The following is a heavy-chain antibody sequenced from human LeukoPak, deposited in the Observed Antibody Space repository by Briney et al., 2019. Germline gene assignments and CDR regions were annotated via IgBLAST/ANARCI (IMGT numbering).Heavy chain of an antibody. J-gene: IGHJ3*02. D-gene: IGHD2-21*02. CDR2: ISGRGGST. Sequence: GGSLRLSCAASGFTFSSYAMNWVRQAPGKGLEWVSAISGRGGSTYYAASVKGRLTISRDNSKKTLYLKMNSLRAEDTAVYYCAKLLAYCGGNCSRDFDAFDIWGQGTMVTVSS. CDR1: GFTFSSYA. CDR3: AKLLAYCGGNCSRDFDAFDI. V-gene: IGHV3-23*01.